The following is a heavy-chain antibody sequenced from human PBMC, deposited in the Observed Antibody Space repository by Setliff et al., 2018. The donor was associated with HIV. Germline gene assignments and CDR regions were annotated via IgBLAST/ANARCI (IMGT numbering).Heavy chain of an antibody. CDR1: GYTFTNYA. J-gene: IGHJ6*02. CDR2: INAGNGDT. V-gene: IGHV1-3*01. Sequence: GASVKVSCKASGYTFTNYAMHWVRQAPGQRLEWMGWINAGNGDTKYSQKVQGRVTFTWDTSASTAYMELSSLRSEDTALYYCARDSGDDYSDYYYYGMDVWGQGTTVTVSS. CDR3: ARDSGDDYSDYYYYGMDV. D-gene: IGHD4-4*01.